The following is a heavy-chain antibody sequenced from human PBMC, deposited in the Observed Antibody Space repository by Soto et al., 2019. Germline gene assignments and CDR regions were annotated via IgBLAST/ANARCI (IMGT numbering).Heavy chain of an antibody. V-gene: IGHV1-2*02. CDR1: GYSFIEQY. CDR3: AIVDGGVRIGFDV. J-gene: IGHJ5*02. D-gene: IGHD3-10*01. CDR2: INPNGGST. Sequence: ASVKVSCKTSGYSFIEQYMHWVRQAPGQGLEWVGWINPNGGSTTYAQKFQGRVTMTRDTSIGTAYMGLSSLRSDDTAVFYCAIVDGGVRIGFDVWGPGTMVTVSS.